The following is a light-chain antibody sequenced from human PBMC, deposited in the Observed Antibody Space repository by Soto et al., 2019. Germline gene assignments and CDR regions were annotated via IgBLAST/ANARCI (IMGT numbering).Light chain of an antibody. CDR3: QQYDNLFT. Sequence: DIQMTQSPSSLSASVGDRVTITCQASQDISNYLNWYQQKPGKAPKLLIYDASNLGTGVPSRFSGSGSVTDFTFTISSLQPEDIASYYCQQYDNLFTFGQGTRLEIK. V-gene: IGKV1-33*01. CDR1: QDISNY. J-gene: IGKJ5*01. CDR2: DAS.